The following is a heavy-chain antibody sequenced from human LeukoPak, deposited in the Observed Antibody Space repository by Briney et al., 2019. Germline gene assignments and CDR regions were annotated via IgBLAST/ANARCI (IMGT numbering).Heavy chain of an antibody. CDR2: IYTSGST. V-gene: IGHV4-4*07. CDR3: ARDPSDYYYMDV. J-gene: IGHJ6*03. CDR1: GGSTSSYY. Sequence: SETLSLTCTVSGGSTSSYYWSWIRQPAGKGLEWIGRIYTSGSTNYNPSLRSRVTMSVGTSKNQFSLKLSSVTAADTAVYYCARDPSDYYYMDVWGIGTTVTVSS. D-gene: IGHD3-10*01.